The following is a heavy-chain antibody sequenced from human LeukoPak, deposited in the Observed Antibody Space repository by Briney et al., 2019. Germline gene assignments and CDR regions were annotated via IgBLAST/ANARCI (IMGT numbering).Heavy chain of an antibody. CDR2: IYYSGST. V-gene: IGHV4-59*01. J-gene: IGHJ4*02. CDR1: GGSISSYY. CDR3: ARGRRTWELIRSGSTGVSFDY. Sequence: KPSETLSLTCTVSGGSISSYYWSWIRQPPGKGLEWIGYIYYSGSTNYNPSLKSRVTISVDTSKNQFSLKLSSVTAADTAVYYCARGRRTWELIRSGSTGVSFDYWGQGTLVTVSS. D-gene: IGHD1-26*01.